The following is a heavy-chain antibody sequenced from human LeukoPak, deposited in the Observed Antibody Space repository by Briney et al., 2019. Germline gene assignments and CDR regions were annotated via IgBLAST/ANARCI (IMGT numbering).Heavy chain of an antibody. V-gene: IGHV3-23*01. CDR3: AKVVLRVGKVYWFDP. Sequence: GGSLRLSCAASGFTFSSYAMSWVRQAPGKGLEWVSAISGSGGSTYYADSVKGRFTISRDNSKNTLYLQMNSLKAEDTAVYYCAKVVLRVGKVYWFDPWGQGTLVTVSS. CDR1: GFTFSSYA. J-gene: IGHJ5*02. CDR2: ISGSGGST. D-gene: IGHD2-8*02.